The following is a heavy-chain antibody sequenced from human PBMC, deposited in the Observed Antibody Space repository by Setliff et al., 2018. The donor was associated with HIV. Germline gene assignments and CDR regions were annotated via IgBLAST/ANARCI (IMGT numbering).Heavy chain of an antibody. CDR1: GFSFGDFT. CDR2: IYYDEST. Sequence: SETLRLSCAASGFSFGDFTFNWVRQAPGKGLEWIGYIYYDESTNYNPSLKSRVTISLETSKNQFSLKLSSVTAADTAVYYCARGGVRWYFSNWGQGTLVTVSS. D-gene: IGHD2-15*01. V-gene: IGHV4-59*01. CDR3: ARGGVRWYFSN. J-gene: IGHJ4*02.